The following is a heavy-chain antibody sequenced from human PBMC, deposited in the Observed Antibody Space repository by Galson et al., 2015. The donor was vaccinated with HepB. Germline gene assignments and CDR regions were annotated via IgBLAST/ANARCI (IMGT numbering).Heavy chain of an antibody. V-gene: IGHV3-43*01. CDR3: ARGGSGWASRAFDI. D-gene: IGHD6-19*01. CDR2: TSWDGGST. Sequence: SLRLSCAASGFTFDDYTMHWVRQAPGKGLEWVSLTSWDGGSTYYADSVKGRFTISRDNSKNSLYPQMNSLRTEDTALYYCARGGSGWASRAFDIWGQGTMVTVSS. J-gene: IGHJ3*02. CDR1: GFTFDDYT.